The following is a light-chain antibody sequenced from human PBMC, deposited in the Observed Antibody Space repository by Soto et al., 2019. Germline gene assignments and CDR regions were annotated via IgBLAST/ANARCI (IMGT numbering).Light chain of an antibody. V-gene: IGKV3D-15*01. CDR2: ATS. Sequence: RVMTQSPATLSVSPGERATLSCRASERVSSNLAWYQQKPGQAPRLLLYATSTRAMGIPARFRGSGSGTEFTLTISSLQSEDFAVYYCHQYHNWPRTFGQGTKVEIK. CDR1: ERVSSN. CDR3: HQYHNWPRT. J-gene: IGKJ1*01.